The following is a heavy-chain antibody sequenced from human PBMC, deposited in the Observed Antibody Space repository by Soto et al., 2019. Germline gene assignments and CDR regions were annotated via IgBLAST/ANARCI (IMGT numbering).Heavy chain of an antibody. CDR3: ARPKGSYSSGYYYFDY. Sequence: GASVKVSCKTSGGTFSTYAIYWVRQAPGQGLEWMGAIIPLFGTADYAQKFQGRVTITADESTSTAYMELSSLRPEDTAVYYCARPKGSYSSGYYYFDYWGQGTLVTVS. J-gene: IGHJ4*02. V-gene: IGHV1-69*13. D-gene: IGHD6-19*01. CDR2: IIPLFGTA. CDR1: GGTFSTYA.